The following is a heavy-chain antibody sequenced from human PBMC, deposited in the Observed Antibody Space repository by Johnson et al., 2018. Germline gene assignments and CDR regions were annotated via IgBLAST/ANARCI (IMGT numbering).Heavy chain of an antibody. CDR3: AGDWVGAAAGTLGVDAFDI. J-gene: IGHJ3*02. V-gene: IGHV1-46*01. D-gene: IGHD6-13*01. Sequence: QVQLVQSGAEVKKPGSSVKVSCKASGYTFTSYYMHWVRQAPGQGLEWMGIINPSGGSTSYAQKFQGRVTVTRDTSTSAVYMELSRMRSEDTAVYYWAGDWVGAAAGTLGVDAFDIWGQGTMVTVSS. CDR2: INPSGGST. CDR1: GYTFTSYY.